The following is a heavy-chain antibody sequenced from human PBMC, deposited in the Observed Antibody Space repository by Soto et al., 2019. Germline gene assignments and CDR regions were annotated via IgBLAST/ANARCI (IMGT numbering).Heavy chain of an antibody. V-gene: IGHV3-74*01. Sequence: EVQLVESGGGLVQPGGSLRLSCAVSGFTFSSFWMHWVRQAPGEGLVWVSRINTDGSSTSYADSVKGRFTIPRDNAKHTLYLQMNSLRVEDTAMYYCAKRGVDTFGLSYWGQGTLVTVSS. D-gene: IGHD3-10*01. CDR1: GFTFSSFW. J-gene: IGHJ4*02. CDR3: AKRGVDTFGLSY. CDR2: INTDGSST.